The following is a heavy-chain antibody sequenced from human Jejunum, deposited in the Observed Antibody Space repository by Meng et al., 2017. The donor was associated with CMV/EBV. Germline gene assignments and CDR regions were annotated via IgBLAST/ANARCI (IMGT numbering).Heavy chain of an antibody. CDR3: VRGRRTSAWYWDWHFDL. D-gene: IGHD6-19*01. V-gene: IGHV1-8*02. CDR2: VNPGTGNT. J-gene: IGHJ2*01. Sequence: YTFTNFDLNRVRQVPGQGLEWMGRVNPGTGNTLFAQNFQGRFAMTRDTSISTAYMELSSLTSDDTAVYYCVRGRRTSAWYWDWHFDLWGRGTLVTVSS. CDR1: YTFTNFD.